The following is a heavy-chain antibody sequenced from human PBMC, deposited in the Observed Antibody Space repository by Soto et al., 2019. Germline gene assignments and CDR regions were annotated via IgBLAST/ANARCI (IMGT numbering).Heavy chain of an antibody. V-gene: IGHV4-39*01. CDR2: IYYSGST. CDR1: GGSISSSSYY. Sequence: QLQLQESGPGLVKPSETLSLTCTVSGGSISSSSYYWGWIRQPPGKGLEWIGSIYYSGSTYYNSPLKSRVTISVDTSKNQFSLKLSSVTAADTAVYYCARRLYYDSSGFEGGGMDVWGQGTTVTVSS. D-gene: IGHD3-22*01. J-gene: IGHJ6*02. CDR3: ARRLYYDSSGFEGGGMDV.